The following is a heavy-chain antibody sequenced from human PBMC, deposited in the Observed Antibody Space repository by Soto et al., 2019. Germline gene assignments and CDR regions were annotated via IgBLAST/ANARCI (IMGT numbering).Heavy chain of an antibody. J-gene: IGHJ3*02. D-gene: IGHD6-13*01. CDR1: GGSISSYY. CDR2: IYYSGST. Sequence: SETLSLTCTVYGGSISSYYWSWIRQPPGKGLEWIGYIYYSGSTNYNPSLKSRVTISVDTSKNQFSLKLSSVTAADTAVYYCARAKAAAGAYDAFDIWGQGTMVTVSS. CDR3: ARAKAAAGAYDAFDI. V-gene: IGHV4-59*01.